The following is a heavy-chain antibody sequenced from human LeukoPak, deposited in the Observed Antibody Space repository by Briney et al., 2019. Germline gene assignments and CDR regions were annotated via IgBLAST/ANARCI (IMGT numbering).Heavy chain of an antibody. CDR3: ARVNCTNGVCYTDEYFQH. CDR1: GYTFTSYA. J-gene: IGHJ1*01. Sequence: GASVKVSCKASGYTFTSYAMNWVRQAPGQGLEWMGGIIPIFGTANYAQKFQGRVTITADESTSTAYMELSSLRSEDTAVYYCARVNCTNGVCYTDEYFQHWGQGTLVTVSS. D-gene: IGHD2-8*01. V-gene: IGHV1-69*13. CDR2: IIPIFGTA.